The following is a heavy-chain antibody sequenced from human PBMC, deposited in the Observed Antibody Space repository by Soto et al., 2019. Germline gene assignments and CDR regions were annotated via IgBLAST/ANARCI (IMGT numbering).Heavy chain of an antibody. D-gene: IGHD6-13*01. J-gene: IGHJ6*02. CDR3: AAEGPSSSWYLRYYYYGMEV. Sequence: GASVKVCCKASGFTFTSSAMQRVRESRGQRLEWLGWIVVGSGNTNYAQKFQERVTTTRDMSTSTAYMELSSLRSEDTAVYYCAAEGPSSSWYLRYYYYGMEVWGQGTTVTVSS. CDR2: IVVGSGNT. V-gene: IGHV1-58*02. CDR1: GFTFTSSA.